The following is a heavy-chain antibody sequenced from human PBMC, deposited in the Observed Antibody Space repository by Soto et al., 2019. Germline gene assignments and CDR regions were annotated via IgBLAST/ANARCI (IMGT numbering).Heavy chain of an antibody. D-gene: IGHD3-22*01. Sequence: GGSLRLSCAASGFTFSSYWMSWVRQAPGKGLEWVANIKQDGSEKYYVDSVKGRFTISRDSAKNSLYLQMNSLRAEDTAVYYCARLKPPGSGYYLFDYWGQGTLVTVSS. CDR3: ARLKPPGSGYYLFDY. V-gene: IGHV3-7*03. CDR2: IKQDGSEK. CDR1: GFTFSSYW. J-gene: IGHJ4*02.